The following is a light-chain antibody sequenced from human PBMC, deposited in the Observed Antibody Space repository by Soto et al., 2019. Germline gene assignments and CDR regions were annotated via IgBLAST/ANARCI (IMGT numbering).Light chain of an antibody. CDR2: DAS. J-gene: IGKJ4*01. CDR3: HQYYTTPLT. CDR1: QSVSSY. V-gene: IGKV3-11*01. Sequence: EIVLTQSPATLSLSPGERATLSCRASQSVSSYLAWYQQKPGQAPRLLIYDASNRATGIPARFSGSGSGTDFTLTISSLQAEDVAVYYCHQYYTTPLTFGGGTRVEIK.